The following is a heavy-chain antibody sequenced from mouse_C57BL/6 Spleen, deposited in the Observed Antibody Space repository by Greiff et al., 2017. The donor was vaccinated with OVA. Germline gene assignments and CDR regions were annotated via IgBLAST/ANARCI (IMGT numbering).Heavy chain of an antibody. CDR3: TISEIITTYYFDY. CDR2: IYPGNSDT. CDR1: GYTFTSYW. Sequence: VQLQQSGTVLARPGASVKMSCKTSGYTFTSYWMHWVKQRPGQGLEWIGAIYPGNSDTSYNQKFKGKATLTAVTTASTAYMELSSLTTEDSADYYGTISEIITTYYFDYWGQGTTLTVSS. V-gene: IGHV1-5*01. D-gene: IGHD1-1*01. J-gene: IGHJ2*01.